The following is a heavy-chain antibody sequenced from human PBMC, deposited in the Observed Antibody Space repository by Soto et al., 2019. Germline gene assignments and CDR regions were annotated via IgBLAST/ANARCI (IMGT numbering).Heavy chain of an antibody. D-gene: IGHD3-3*01. V-gene: IGHV3-21*01. CDR2: MITMSIYI. Sequence: PGGSRRLSWASSGFTFPSYSMDWGGRGPGKGRSWGASMITMSIYIYNADSVKGRFTSSIDNPKNSPYLQITSLRAEDTPVNYCASEGWAHPMYYDFWSRYRDYYYYGMDVWGQGTTVTVSS. CDR1: GFTFPSYS. CDR3: ASEGWAHPMYYDFWSRYRDYYYYGMDV. J-gene: IGHJ6*02.